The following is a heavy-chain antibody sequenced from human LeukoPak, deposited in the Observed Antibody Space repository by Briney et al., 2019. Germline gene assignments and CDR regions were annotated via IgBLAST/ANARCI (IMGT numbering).Heavy chain of an antibody. Sequence: QPGGSLRLSCAASGFTVSSNYMSWVRQAPGKGLEWVSVIYSGGSTYYADSVKGRFTISRHNSKNTLYLQMNSLRSDDTAVYYCAREVFGQVDTAMDYYFDYWGQGTLVTVSS. V-gene: IGHV3-53*04. J-gene: IGHJ4*02. CDR3: AREVFGQVDTAMDYYFDY. CDR1: GFTVSSNY. CDR2: IYSGGST. D-gene: IGHD5-18*01.